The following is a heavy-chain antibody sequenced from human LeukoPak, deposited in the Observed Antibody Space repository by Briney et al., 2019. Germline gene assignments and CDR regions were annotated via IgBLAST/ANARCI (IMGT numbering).Heavy chain of an antibody. J-gene: IGHJ4*02. CDR3: ARYRVDYYDSSGYCFDY. D-gene: IGHD3-22*01. CDR1: GFTFSSYG. CDR2: ISGSGGST. V-gene: IGHV3-23*01. Sequence: GGSLRLSCAASGFTFSSYGMSWVRQAPGKGLEWVSAISGSGGSTYYADSVKGRFTISRDNAKNSLYLQMNSLRVEDTAVYYCARYRVDYYDSSGYCFDYWGQGTLVTVSS.